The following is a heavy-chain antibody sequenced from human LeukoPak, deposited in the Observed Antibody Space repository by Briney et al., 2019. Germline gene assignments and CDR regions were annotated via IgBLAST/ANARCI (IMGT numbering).Heavy chain of an antibody. V-gene: IGHV4-59*08. CDR3: ARGDYGDDGRYFDY. CDR1: GGSISSYY. Sequence: PSETLSLTCTVSGGSISSYYWSWIRQPPGKGLEWIGYIYYSGSTNYNPSLKRRVTISVDTSKNQFSLKLSSVTAADTAVYYCARGDYGDDGRYFDYWGQGTLVTVSS. D-gene: IGHD4-17*01. CDR2: IYYSGST. J-gene: IGHJ4*02.